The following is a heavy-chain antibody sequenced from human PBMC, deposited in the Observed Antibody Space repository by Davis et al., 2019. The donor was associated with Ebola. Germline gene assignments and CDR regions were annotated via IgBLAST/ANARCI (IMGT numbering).Heavy chain of an antibody. D-gene: IGHD4-11*01. CDR1: GFTFSTNYG. CDR2: ISGPGAP. V-gene: IGHV3-69-1*01. CDR3: ARVDRVYSNYPLDYGMDV. Sequence: GESLKISCAFSGFTFSTNYGLNWVRQAPGKGLDWVADISGPGAPYYADSVKGRFTISRDNAKNSLYLQMNSLRAEDTAVYYCARVDRVYSNYPLDYGMDVWGQGTTVTVSS. J-gene: IGHJ6*02.